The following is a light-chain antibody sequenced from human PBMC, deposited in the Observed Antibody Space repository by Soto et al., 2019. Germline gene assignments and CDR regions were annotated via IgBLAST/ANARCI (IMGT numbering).Light chain of an antibody. J-gene: IGLJ1*01. CDR2: GNN. V-gene: IGLV1-40*01. Sequence: QSVLTQPPSVSGAPGQRVTISCTGSSSNFGAGNDVQWYQQLPGTAPKLLIFGNNNRPSGVPDRFSGSKSGTSASLAISGLQAEDEADYSCQSYDSSLRAYVFGTGTKLTVL. CDR1: SSNFGAGND. CDR3: QSYDSSLRAYV.